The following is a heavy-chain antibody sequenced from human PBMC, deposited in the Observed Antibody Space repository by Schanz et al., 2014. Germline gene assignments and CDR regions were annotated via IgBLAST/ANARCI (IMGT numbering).Heavy chain of an antibody. CDR2: ITAYNGDT. J-gene: IGHJ5*02. D-gene: IGHD2-15*01. CDR1: GYTFTSHG. Sequence: QVQLVQSGAEVKKPGASVKVSCKASGYTFTSHGISWVRQAPGQGLEWMGWITAYNGDTNYAQKVQGRVTMTTDTSTSTAYMELSSLKSEDTAVYYCARGRGCTGGSCYSWFDLWGQGTLVTVSS. CDR3: ARGRGCTGGSCYSWFDL. V-gene: IGHV1-18*01.